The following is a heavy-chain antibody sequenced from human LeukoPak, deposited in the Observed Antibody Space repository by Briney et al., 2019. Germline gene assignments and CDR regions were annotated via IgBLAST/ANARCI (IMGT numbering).Heavy chain of an antibody. V-gene: IGHV3-30*18. CDR1: GFTFSRYG. Sequence: GGSLRLSCAASGFTFSRYGMHWVRQAPGKGLERVAVISYDGSNKYYADSVKGRFTISRDNSKNTLYLQMNSLRAEDTGVYYCAKDLPFDIWGQGTMVTVSA. J-gene: IGHJ3*02. CDR3: AKDLPFDI. CDR2: ISYDGSNK.